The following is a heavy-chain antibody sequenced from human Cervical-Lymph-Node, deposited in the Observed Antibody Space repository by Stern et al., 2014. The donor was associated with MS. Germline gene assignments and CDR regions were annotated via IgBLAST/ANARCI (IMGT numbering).Heavy chain of an antibody. J-gene: IGHJ4*02. CDR2: IIPIFGTA. V-gene: IGHV1-69*01. CDR3: ARVASCSGGSCYQPFDY. CDR1: GGTFSSYA. Sequence: QVQLVQSGAEVKKPGSSVKVSCKASGGTFSSYAISWVRQAPGQGLEWMGGIIPIFGTANYAQKFQGRVTMTADESTSTAYMELSSLRSEDTAVYYCARVASCSGGSCYQPFDYWGQGTLVTVSX. D-gene: IGHD2-15*01.